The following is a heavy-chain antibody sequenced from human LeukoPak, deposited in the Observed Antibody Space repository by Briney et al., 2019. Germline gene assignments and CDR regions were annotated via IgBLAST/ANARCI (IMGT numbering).Heavy chain of an antibody. Sequence: SETLSLTCTVSGGSISTSSYYWGWLRQPPGKGLEWIASMYYSGSTYYNPSLRSRVTTSVDTSKNQFSLKLSSVTAADTAVYYCARHFGSEATIGYWGQGTLVTVSS. CDR2: MYYSGST. J-gene: IGHJ4*02. V-gene: IGHV4-39*01. CDR1: GGSISTSSYY. CDR3: ARHFGSEATIGY. D-gene: IGHD5-12*01.